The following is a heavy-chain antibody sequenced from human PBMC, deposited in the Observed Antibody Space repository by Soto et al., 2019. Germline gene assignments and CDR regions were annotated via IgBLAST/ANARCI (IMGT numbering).Heavy chain of an antibody. V-gene: IGHV4-31*03. CDR2: IYYSGST. Sequence: TLSLTCTVSGGSISIGGYYWSWIRQHPGKGLEWIGYIYYSGSTYYNPSLKSRVTISVDTSKNQFSLKLSSVTAADTAVYYCARDTPTPYYDFWSGLGMDVWGQGTTVTVSS. D-gene: IGHD3-3*01. CDR3: ARDTPTPYYDFWSGLGMDV. J-gene: IGHJ6*02. CDR1: GGSISIGGYY.